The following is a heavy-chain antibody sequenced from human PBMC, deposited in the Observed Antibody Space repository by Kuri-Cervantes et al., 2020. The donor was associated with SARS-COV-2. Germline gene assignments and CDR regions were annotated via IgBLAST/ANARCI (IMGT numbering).Heavy chain of an antibody. CDR1: GFTFSSYW. V-gene: IGHV3-74*01. CDR3: ARVRIEWELPEGFDP. D-gene: IGHD1-26*01. CDR2: INSDGSST. J-gene: IGHJ5*02. Sequence: GGSLRLSCAASGFTFSSYWMHWVRQAPGKGLVWVSHINSDGSSTSYADSVKGRFTISRDNAKNSLYLQMNSLRAEDTAVYYCARVRIEWELPEGFDPWGQGTLVTRLL.